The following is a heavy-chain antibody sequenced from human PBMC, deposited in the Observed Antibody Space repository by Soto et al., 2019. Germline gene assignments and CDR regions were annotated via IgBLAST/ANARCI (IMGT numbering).Heavy chain of an antibody. D-gene: IGHD3-22*01. CDR2: INAGNGNT. Sequence: ASVKVSCKASGYTFTSYAMHWVRQAPGQRLEWMGWINAGNGNTKYSQKFQGRVTITRDASASTAYMELSSLRSEDTAVYYCARDPTYYYDSSGYYYDLVPLDYWGQGTLVTVSS. J-gene: IGHJ4*02. CDR3: ARDPTYYYDSSGYYYDLVPLDY. V-gene: IGHV1-3*01. CDR1: GYTFTSYA.